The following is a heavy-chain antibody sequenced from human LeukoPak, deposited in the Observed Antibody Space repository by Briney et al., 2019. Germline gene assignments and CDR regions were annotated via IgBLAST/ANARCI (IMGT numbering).Heavy chain of an antibody. D-gene: IGHD1-26*01. J-gene: IGHJ4*02. CDR1: GFTFSSYG. V-gene: IGHV3-30*02. CDR3: AKDLRATGGSLDY. Sequence: GGSLRLSCAASGFTFSSYGMHWVRQAPGKGLEWVAFIRYDGSNKYYADSVKGRFTISRDNSKNTLYLQMNSLRAEDTAVYYCAKDLRATGGSLDYWGQGTLVTVSS. CDR2: IRYDGSNK.